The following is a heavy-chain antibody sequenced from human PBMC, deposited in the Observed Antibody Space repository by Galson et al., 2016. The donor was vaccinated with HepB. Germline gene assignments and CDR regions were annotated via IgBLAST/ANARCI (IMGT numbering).Heavy chain of an antibody. CDR3: AKRPTWRIAIPVDYFDY. V-gene: IGHV3-23*01. D-gene: IGHD6-13*01. J-gene: IGHJ4*02. Sequence: SLRLSCAASGFTFSTYAMSWVRQAPGKRLAWVSVISGSAYSGVTYYADSVRGRFTISRDDSKNTLYLLMNSLTAEDTAVYYCAKRPTWRIAIPVDYFDYWGQGTMVTVSS. CDR2: ISGSAYSGVT. CDR1: GFTFSTYA.